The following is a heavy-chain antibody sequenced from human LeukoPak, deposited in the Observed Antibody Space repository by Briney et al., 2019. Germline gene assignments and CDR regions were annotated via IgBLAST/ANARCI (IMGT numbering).Heavy chain of an antibody. CDR2: ISSSGSTI. Sequence: MPGGSLRLSCGTPGFTFSDYYMSWIRQAPGKGLEWVSYISSSGSTIYYADSVKGRFTISRDNAKKSLYLQMNSLRAEDTAVYYCARDPGVAPIWGQGTLVTVSS. V-gene: IGHV3-11*04. D-gene: IGHD2-2*02. CDR3: ARDPGVAPI. J-gene: IGHJ4*02. CDR1: GFTFSDYY.